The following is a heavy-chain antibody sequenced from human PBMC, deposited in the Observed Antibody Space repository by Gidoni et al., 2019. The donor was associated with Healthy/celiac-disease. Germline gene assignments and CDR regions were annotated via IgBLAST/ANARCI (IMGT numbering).Heavy chain of an antibody. V-gene: IGHV3-72*01. CDR2: TRNKANSYTT. CDR3: TRGGTGIALAGPPYDAFDI. D-gene: IGHD6-13*01. CDR1: GFTFSDHY. Sequence: EVQLVESGGGLVQPGGSLRLSCAASGFTFSDHYTDWVRQAPGKGLEWVGRTRNKANSYTTEYAASVKGRFTISRDDSKTSLYLQMNSLKTEDTAVYYCTRGGTGIALAGPPYDAFDIWGQGTMVTVSS. J-gene: IGHJ3*02.